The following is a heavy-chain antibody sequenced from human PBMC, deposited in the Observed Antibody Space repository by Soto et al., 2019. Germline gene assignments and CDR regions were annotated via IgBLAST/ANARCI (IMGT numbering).Heavy chain of an antibody. J-gene: IGHJ6*02. V-gene: IGHV3-15*01. D-gene: IGHD2-2*01. CDR1: GFTFSNAL. Sequence: GGSLRLSCAACGFTFSNALMSGVRQAPGKGLECVGRIKNKTDGVTTDYAAPVKGRFTISRDDLKNTLYLQMNSMKTEDTAVYYCTTDGGDCSSTSCYFNYYYYGMDVWGQGTTVTIAS. CDR2: IKNKTDGVTT. CDR3: TTDGGDCSSTSCYFNYYYYGMDV.